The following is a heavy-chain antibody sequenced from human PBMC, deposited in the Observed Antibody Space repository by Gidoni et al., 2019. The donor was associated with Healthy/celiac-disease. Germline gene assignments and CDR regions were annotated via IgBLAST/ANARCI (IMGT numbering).Heavy chain of an antibody. J-gene: IGHJ5*02. CDR2: ISSSSSTI. Sequence: EVQLVESGGGLVQPGGSLRPSCAASGFTFSSYSMNWVRQAPGKGLEWVSYISSSSSTIYYADSVKGRFTISRDNAKNSLYLQMNSLRDEDTAVYYCARVYWRYDSSGYYSFDPWGQGTLVTVSS. V-gene: IGHV3-48*02. CDR3: ARVYWRYDSSGYYSFDP. D-gene: IGHD3-22*01. CDR1: GFTFSSYS.